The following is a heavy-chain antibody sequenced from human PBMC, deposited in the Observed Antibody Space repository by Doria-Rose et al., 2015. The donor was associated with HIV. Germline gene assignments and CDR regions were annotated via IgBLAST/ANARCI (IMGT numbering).Heavy chain of an antibody. CDR1: GVSLSSPGMG. V-gene: IGHV2-26*01. CDR2: IFSDDER. CDR3: ARIKSSRWYHKYYFDF. D-gene: IGHD6-13*01. J-gene: IGHJ4*02. Sequence: QVTLKGSGPVLVKPTETLTLTCTVSGVSLSSPGMGVSWIRQPPGKALEWLANIFSDDERSYKTSLKSRLTIPRGTSKRQVVLTMPDMDPVDTATYYCARIKSSRWYHKYYFDFWGQGTLV.